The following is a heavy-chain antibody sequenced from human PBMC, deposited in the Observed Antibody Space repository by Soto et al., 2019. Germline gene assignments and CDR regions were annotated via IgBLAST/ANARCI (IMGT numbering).Heavy chain of an antibody. CDR2: IWSDGNNR. CDR3: VSGDNWNDEAADY. Sequence: QVQLVESGGGVVQPGRSLRLSCAASGFMFSNHGMHWVRQAPGKGLEWVAVIWSDGNNRYYADSVKGRFTISGDNSKKTVSLQMSSLRAGDTAVYYCVSGDNWNDEAADYWGQGTLVTVSS. J-gene: IGHJ4*02. D-gene: IGHD1-1*01. V-gene: IGHV3-33*01. CDR1: GFMFSNHG.